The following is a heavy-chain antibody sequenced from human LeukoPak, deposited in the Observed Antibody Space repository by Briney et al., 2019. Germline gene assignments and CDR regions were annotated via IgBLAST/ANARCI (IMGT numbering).Heavy chain of an antibody. CDR3: ARDREEKARIGGMDV. J-gene: IGHJ6*02. D-gene: IGHD3-16*01. CDR1: GFTFSSYA. CDR2: ISGSGGST. V-gene: IGHV3-23*01. Sequence: HPGGSLRLSCAASGFTFSSYAMSWVRQAPGKGLEWVSAISGSGGSTYYADSVKGRFTISRDNSKNTLYLQMNSLRAEDTAIYYCARDREEKARIGGMDVWGQGTTVIVSS.